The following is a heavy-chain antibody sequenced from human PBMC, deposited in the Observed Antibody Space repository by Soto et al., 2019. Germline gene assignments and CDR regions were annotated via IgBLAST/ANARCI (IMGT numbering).Heavy chain of an antibody. CDR3: SRGHSTDCSNGVCSFFYNHEMDV. CDR2: IIPKSGGT. D-gene: IGHD2-8*01. CDR1: GSSFSDYH. V-gene: IGHV1-2*04. J-gene: IGHJ6*02. Sequence: QLRLVQSGAEVTKPGASVKVSFMASGSSFSDYHIYWLRQAPGQGLEWLGRIIPKSGGTSTAQKFQGWVTMTRDTSMSTAYRELTRLKSDDTAVYFCSRGHSTDCSNGVCSFFYNHEMDVWGQGTTVTVSS.